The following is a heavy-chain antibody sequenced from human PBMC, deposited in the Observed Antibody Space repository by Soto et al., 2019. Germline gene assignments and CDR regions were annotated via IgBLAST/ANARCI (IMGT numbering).Heavy chain of an antibody. Sequence: QVQVVESGGGVVQPGRSLRLSCAASGFTFSSYAMHWVRQAPGKGLEWVAGISYDGSTIYYVDSVKGRFTVSRDNSKNTLYLHMHSLRSEDTAVYSCAKGTWHLAHGHYFDYWGQGTLVTVSS. CDR2: ISYDGSTI. CDR3: AKGTWHLAHGHYFDY. V-gene: IGHV3-30*18. J-gene: IGHJ4*02. CDR1: GFTFSSYA. D-gene: IGHD5-12*01.